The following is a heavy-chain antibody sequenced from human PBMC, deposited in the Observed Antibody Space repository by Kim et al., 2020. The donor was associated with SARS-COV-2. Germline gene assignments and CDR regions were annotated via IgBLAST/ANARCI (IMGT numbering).Heavy chain of an antibody. J-gene: IGHJ4*02. Sequence: SETLSLTCTVSGGSISSSSYYWGWIRQPPGKGLEWIGSIYYSGSTYYNPSLKSRVTISVDTSKNQFSLKLSSVTAADTAVYYCARQGVHVGSYYDTSYYFDYWGQGTLVTVSS. CDR2: IYYSGST. D-gene: IGHD1-26*01. CDR3: ARQGVHVGSYYDTSYYFDY. CDR1: GGSISSSSYY. V-gene: IGHV4-39*01.